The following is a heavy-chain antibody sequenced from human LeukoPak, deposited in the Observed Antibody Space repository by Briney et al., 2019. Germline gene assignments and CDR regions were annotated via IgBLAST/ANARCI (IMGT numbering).Heavy chain of an antibody. CDR1: GYTFTSYA. Sequence: ASVKVSCKASGYTFTSYAMHWVRQAPGQRLEWLGWINAGNGNTKYSQKFQGRVTITRDTSASTAYMELSSLRSEDTAVYYCARAQASAGGDYWGQGTLVTVSS. J-gene: IGHJ4*02. CDR2: INAGNGNT. CDR3: ARAQASAGGDY. V-gene: IGHV1-3*01. D-gene: IGHD4-23*01.